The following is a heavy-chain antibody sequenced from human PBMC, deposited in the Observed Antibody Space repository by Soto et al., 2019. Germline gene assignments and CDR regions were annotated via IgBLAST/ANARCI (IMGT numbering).Heavy chain of an antibody. V-gene: IGHV1-8*01. CDR2: VSPNTGNT. D-gene: IGHD3-3*01. CDR1: GYTFTHYA. J-gene: IGHJ4*02. Sequence: QVQLVQSGAEVKEPGASVKVSCKASGYTFTHYAINWVRQATGQGLEWMGWVSPNTGNTGYAQKFQGRVTMTRNTSINTAYLELSSLRSEDTAMYYCARDYGGYYSDASDWGQGTLVTVSS. CDR3: ARDYGGYYSDASD.